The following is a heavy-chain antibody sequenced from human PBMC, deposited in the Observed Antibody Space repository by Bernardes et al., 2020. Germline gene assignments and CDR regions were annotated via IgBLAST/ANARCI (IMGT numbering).Heavy chain of an antibody. CDR2: VNNNGGST. Sequence: GGSLRLSCATSGFAFISYSMHWVRQAPGKGLEYVSAVNNNGGSTYYADSVEGRFSISRDNSESTLYLQMDSLRPEDTAVYYCARKMGDVAASDYWGQGTLVTVSS. CDR3: ARKMGDVAASDY. V-gene: IGHV3-64*02. J-gene: IGHJ4*02. D-gene: IGHD3-16*01. CDR1: GFAFISYS.